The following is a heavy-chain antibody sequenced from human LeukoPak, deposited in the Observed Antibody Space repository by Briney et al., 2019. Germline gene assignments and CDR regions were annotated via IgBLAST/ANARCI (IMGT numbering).Heavy chain of an antibody. CDR1: GFTFSNAW. D-gene: IGHD3-22*01. CDR2: IKSKTDGGTT. CDR3: TTEITSGYSYGFDY. Sequence: GGSLRLSCAASGFTFSNAWMSWVRQAPGKGLEWVGRIKSKTDGGTTDYAAPVKGRFTISRDDSKNTLYLQMNSLKTEDTAVYYCTTEITSGYSYGFDYWGQGTLVTVS. J-gene: IGHJ4*02. V-gene: IGHV3-15*01.